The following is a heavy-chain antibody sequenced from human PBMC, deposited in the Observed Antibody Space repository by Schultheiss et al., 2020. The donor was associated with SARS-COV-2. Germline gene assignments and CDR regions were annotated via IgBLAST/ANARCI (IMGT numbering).Heavy chain of an antibody. CDR3: ARGPRIAAAGRYFDY. D-gene: IGHD6-13*01. CDR2: IYYSGST. J-gene: IGHJ4*02. Sequence: SETLSLTCTVSGGSISSYYWSWIRQPPGKGLEWVGYIYYSGSTNYNPSLKSRVTISVDTSKNQFSLSLSSVTAADTAVYYCARGPRIAAAGRYFDYWGQGTLVTVSS. V-gene: IGHV4-59*01. CDR1: GGSISSYY.